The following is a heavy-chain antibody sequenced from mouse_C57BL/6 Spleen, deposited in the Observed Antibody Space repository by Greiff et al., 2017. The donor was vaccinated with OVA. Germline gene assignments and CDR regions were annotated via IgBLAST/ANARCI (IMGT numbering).Heavy chain of an antibody. V-gene: IGHV1-55*01. J-gene: IGHJ1*03. CDR1: GYTFTSYW. Sequence: QVQLKQPGAELVKPGASVKMSCKASGYTFTSYWITWVKQRPGQGLEWIGDIYPGSGSTNYNEKFESKATLTVDTSSSTAYMQLSSLTSEDSAVYYCARSTLYYYGSSYWYFDVWGTGTTVTVSS. D-gene: IGHD1-1*01. CDR2: IYPGSGST. CDR3: ARSTLYYYGSSYWYFDV.